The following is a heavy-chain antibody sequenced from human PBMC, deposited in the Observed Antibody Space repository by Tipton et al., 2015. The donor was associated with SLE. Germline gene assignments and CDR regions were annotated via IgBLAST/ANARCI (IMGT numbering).Heavy chain of an antibody. J-gene: IGHJ4*02. CDR3: ASSHGYYFDY. CDR2: IYYSGST. V-gene: IGHV4-31*03. CDR1: GGSISSGGYY. Sequence: TLSLTCTVSGGSISSGGYYWSWIRQHPEKGLEWIGYIYYSGSTYYNPSLKSRLSISVDTSKNQFSLKLSSVTAADTAVYYCASSHGYYFDYWGQGTLVAVSS.